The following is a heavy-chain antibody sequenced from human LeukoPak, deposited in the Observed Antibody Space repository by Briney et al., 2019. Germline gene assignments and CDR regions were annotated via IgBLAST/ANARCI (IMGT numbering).Heavy chain of an antibody. CDR1: GFTFSSYS. Sequence: GGSLRLSCAASGFTFSSYSMNWVRQAPGKGLEWVSSISSSSSYIYYADSVKGRFTTSRDNAKNSLYLQMNSLRAEDTAVYYCASAITMVRGVIAIDYWGQGTLVTVSS. D-gene: IGHD3-10*01. CDR3: ASAITMVRGVIAIDY. J-gene: IGHJ4*02. V-gene: IGHV3-21*01. CDR2: ISSSSSYI.